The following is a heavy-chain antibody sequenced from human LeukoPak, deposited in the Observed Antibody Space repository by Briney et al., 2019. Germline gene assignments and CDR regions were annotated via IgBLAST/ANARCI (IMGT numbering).Heavy chain of an antibody. J-gene: IGHJ6*03. CDR1: GGSFSGYY. Sequence: SETLSLTCAVYGGSFSGYYWSWIRQPPGKGLEWIGEINHSGSTNYNPSLKSRVTISVDTSKNQFSLKLSSVTAADTAVYYCARLPKITTIRPDMDVWGKGTTVTISS. CDR2: INHSGST. V-gene: IGHV4-34*01. D-gene: IGHD3-22*01. CDR3: ARLPKITTIRPDMDV.